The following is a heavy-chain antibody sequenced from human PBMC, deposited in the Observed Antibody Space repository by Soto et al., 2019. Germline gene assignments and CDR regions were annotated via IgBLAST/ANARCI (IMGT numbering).Heavy chain of an antibody. CDR3: ARGDVAHFWSGYYSLGMDV. CDR2: IYYSGST. V-gene: IGHV4-61*01. Sequence: PSETLSLTCTVSGGSVSSGSYYWSWIRQPPGKGLEWIGYIYYSGSTNYNPSLKSRVTISVDKSKNQFSLKLSSVTAADTAVYYCARGDVAHFWSGYYSLGMDVWGQGTTVTVSS. CDR1: GGSVSSGSYY. D-gene: IGHD3-3*02. J-gene: IGHJ6*02.